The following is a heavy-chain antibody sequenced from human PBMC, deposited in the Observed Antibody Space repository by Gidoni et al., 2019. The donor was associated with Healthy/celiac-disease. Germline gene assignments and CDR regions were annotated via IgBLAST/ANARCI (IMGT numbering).Heavy chain of an antibody. J-gene: IGHJ3*02. CDR1: GYTFTGYY. D-gene: IGHD4-17*01. V-gene: IGHV1-2*06. CDR3: ARVHGDYFISVDPFDI. CDR2: INPNSGGT. Sequence: QVQLVQSGAEVKKPGASVKVSCKASGYTFTGYYMHWVRQAPGQGLEWMGRINPNSGGTNYAQKFQGRVTMTRDTSISTAYMELSRLRSDDTAVYYCARVHGDYFISVDPFDIWGQGTMVTVSS.